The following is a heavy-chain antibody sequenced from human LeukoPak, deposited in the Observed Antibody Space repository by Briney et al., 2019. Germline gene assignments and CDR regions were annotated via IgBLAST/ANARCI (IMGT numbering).Heavy chain of an antibody. CDR3: ASNFDSSGYTPY. V-gene: IGHV4-34*01. Sequence: SETLSLTCAVYGGSFSGYYWSWIRQPPGKGLEWIGEIYHSGSTNYNPSLKSRVTISVDKSKNQFSLKLSSVTAADTAVYYCASNFDSSGYTPYWGQGTLVTVSS. CDR1: GGSFSGYY. D-gene: IGHD3-22*01. J-gene: IGHJ4*02. CDR2: IYHSGST.